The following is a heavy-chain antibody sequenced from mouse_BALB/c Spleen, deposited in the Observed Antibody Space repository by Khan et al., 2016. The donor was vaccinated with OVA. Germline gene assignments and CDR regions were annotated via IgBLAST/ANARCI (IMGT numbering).Heavy chain of an antibody. CDR2: INTYTGEP. V-gene: IGHV9-1*02. CDR1: GYTFTNYG. J-gene: IGHJ3*01. D-gene: IGHD1-1*01. Sequence: QIQLVQSGPELKKPGETVKISCKASGYTFTNYGMNWVKQAPGKALKWMGWINTYTGEPTYADDFKGRFAFSLETSASTAYLQINNLKNEDIVTYFCARGLNYYGSWFAYWGQGTLVTVSA. CDR3: ARGLNYYGSWFAY.